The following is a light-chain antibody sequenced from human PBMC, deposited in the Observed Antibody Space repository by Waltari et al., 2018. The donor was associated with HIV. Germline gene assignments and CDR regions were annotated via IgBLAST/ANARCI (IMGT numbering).Light chain of an antibody. Sequence: VSTLSPGTLSLSPGDSATLSCRASQSVSNKFLAWYQHKRGQAPRLLVYGASSRARGIPDRCSGSGSVTDFTLTISRLEPEDFAMYYCQQYGISTYSFGQGTKLEIK. CDR3: QQYGISTYS. CDR2: GAS. J-gene: IGKJ2*03. CDR1: QSVSNKF. V-gene: IGKV3-20*01.